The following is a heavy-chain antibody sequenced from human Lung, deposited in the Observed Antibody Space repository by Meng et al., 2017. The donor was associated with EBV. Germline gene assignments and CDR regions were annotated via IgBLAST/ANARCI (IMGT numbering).Heavy chain of an antibody. V-gene: IGHV4-34*09. CDR2: INHSGST. CDR1: GGSFSGYY. CDR3: AVTRYCSGGSCFDY. J-gene: IGHJ4*02. D-gene: IGHD2-15*01. Sequence: QVQLKGSGPGLVKPSQTLSLTCPVYGGSFSGYYWSWIRQPPGKGLEWIGEINHSGSTNYNPSLKSRVTISVDTSKNQFSLKLSSVTAADTAVYYCAVTRYCSGGSCFDYWGQGTLVTVAS.